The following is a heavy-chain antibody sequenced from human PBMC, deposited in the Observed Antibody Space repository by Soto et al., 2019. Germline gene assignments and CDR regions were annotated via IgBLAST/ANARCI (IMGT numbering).Heavy chain of an antibody. CDR1: GGTFSSYA. D-gene: IGHD3-22*01. V-gene: IGHV1-69*01. Sequence: QVQLVQSGAEVKKPGSSVKVSCKASGGTFSSYAISWVRQAPGQGLEWMGGVIPIFGTANYAQKFQGRVTITADEYTSTAYMELSSLRSEDTAVYYCARDLPYDSSGDFAFDIWGEGTMVTVSS. J-gene: IGHJ3*02. CDR2: VIPIFGTA. CDR3: ARDLPYDSSGDFAFDI.